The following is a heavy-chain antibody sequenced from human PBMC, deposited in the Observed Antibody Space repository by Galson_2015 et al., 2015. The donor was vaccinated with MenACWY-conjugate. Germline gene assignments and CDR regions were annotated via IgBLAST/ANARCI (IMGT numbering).Heavy chain of an antibody. V-gene: IGHV3-74*01. Sequence: SLRLSCAASGLTFSSYWMHWVRQAPGKGLVWVSRIKSDGSSTNYADSVKGRFTISRDNAKNTLYLQMNSLRAEDTAVYYCARGVTVDYWGQGTLVTVSS. J-gene: IGHJ4*02. CDR1: GLTFSSYW. CDR2: IKSDGSST. D-gene: IGHD2-21*02. CDR3: ARGVTVDY.